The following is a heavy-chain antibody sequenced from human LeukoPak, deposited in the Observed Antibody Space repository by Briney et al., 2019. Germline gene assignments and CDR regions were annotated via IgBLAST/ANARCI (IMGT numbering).Heavy chain of an antibody. V-gene: IGHV5-51*01. D-gene: IGHD3-22*01. CDR1: GYSFTSYW. J-gene: IGHJ4*02. CDR2: IYPGDSDT. Sequence: GESLKISCKGSGYSFTSYWIGWVRQMPGKGLEWMGIIYPGDSDTRYSPSFQGQVTISADKSISTAYPQWSSLKASDTAMYYCARHASYYYDSSGYPYWGQGTLVTVSS. CDR3: ARHASYYYDSSGYPY.